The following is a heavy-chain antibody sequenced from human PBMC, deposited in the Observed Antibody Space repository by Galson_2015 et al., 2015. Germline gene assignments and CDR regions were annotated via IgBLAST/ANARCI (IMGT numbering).Heavy chain of an antibody. Sequence: SLRLSCAASTFTLSNYDLHWVRQAPGKGLEWVALISYAGTNKYYADSVRGRFTISRDNSKSTLYLQMNSLRVEDTAVYYCARRITATGTYEYWGQGTLVTVSS. J-gene: IGHJ4*02. D-gene: IGHD6-13*01. CDR1: TFTLSNYD. CDR3: ARRITATGTYEY. CDR2: ISYAGTNK. V-gene: IGHV3-30*04.